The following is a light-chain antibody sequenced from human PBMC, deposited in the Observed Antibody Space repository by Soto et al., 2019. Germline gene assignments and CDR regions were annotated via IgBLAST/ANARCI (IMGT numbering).Light chain of an antibody. V-gene: IGLV2-23*01. CDR1: SSDVGSYDL. J-gene: IGLJ1*01. Sequence: QPVLTQPASVSGSPGQSITISCTGTSSDVGSYDLVSWYQQHPGKAPKLMIYEATKRPSGVSVRFSGSKSGNTASLTISGLQAEDEADYYCCSYAGASTYVFGIGTKVTVL. CDR3: CSYAGASTYV. CDR2: EAT.